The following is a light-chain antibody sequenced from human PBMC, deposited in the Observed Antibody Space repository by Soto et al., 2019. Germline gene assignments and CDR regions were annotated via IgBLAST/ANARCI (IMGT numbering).Light chain of an antibody. CDR3: QQYGGSPRT. J-gene: IGKJ1*01. CDR2: GAS. CDR1: QSVSSNY. V-gene: IGKV3-20*01. Sequence: EIVLTQSPGTLSLSPGERATLSCRASQSVSSNYLAWYQQKHGQAPRLLIYGASSRATGIPDRFSGSGSGTEFTLTVSRLEPEDFAVYSCQQYGGSPRTFGQGNKVEIK.